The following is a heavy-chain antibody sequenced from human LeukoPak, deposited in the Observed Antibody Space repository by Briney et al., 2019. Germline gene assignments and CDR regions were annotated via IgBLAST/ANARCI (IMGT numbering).Heavy chain of an antibody. CDR2: ISGCGCST. CDR1: GFTFSSYA. CDR3: ARDSGGSSWYIPGY. D-gene: IGHD6-13*01. Sequence: GGSLRLTCAASGFTFSSYAMSWVRQAPGKGLEWVSAISGCGCSTYYADPVHRRFTISTDNSNNTLYLQMNSLRADDTAVYYCARDSGGSSWYIPGYWGQGTLVTVSS. V-gene: IGHV3-23*01. J-gene: IGHJ4*02.